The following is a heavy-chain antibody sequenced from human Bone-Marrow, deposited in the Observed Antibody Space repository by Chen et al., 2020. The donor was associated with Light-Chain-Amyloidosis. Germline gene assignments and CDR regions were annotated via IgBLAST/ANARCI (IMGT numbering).Heavy chain of an antibody. CDR2: ISSSGSTI. CDR1: GFTFSSYE. J-gene: IGHJ3*02. Sequence: EVQLVESGGGLVQPGGSLRLYCAAAGFTFSSYEMNWVRQAPGKGLEWVSYISSSGSTIYYADSVKGRFTISRDNAKNSLYLQMNSLRAEDTAVYYCARSCGAQLVHGAFDIWGQGTMVTVSS. D-gene: IGHD6-6*01. V-gene: IGHV3-48*03. CDR3: ARSCGAQLVHGAFDI.